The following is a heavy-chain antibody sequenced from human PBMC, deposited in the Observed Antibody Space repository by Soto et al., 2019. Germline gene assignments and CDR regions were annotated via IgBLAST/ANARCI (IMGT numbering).Heavy chain of an antibody. CDR1: GGTFSNYA. D-gene: IGHD5-12*01. CDR3: ARDRRDGYNPFDY. V-gene: IGHV1-69*01. Sequence: QVQLVQSGAEVKKPGSSVKVSCTASGGTFSNYAINWVRQAPGQGLEWMGGIIPIHDTIDYARKFRGRVTISADESTGTAYMELSSLRSEDTAIYYCARDRRDGYNPFDYWGQGTLVTVSS. CDR2: IIPIHDTI. J-gene: IGHJ4*02.